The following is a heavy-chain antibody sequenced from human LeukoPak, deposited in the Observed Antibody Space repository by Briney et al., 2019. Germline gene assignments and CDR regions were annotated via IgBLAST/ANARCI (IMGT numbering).Heavy chain of an antibody. J-gene: IGHJ4*02. CDR3: ARGVYIAAAQYGY. V-gene: IGHV4-59*01. D-gene: IGHD6-13*01. Sequence: SETLSLTCTVSGGSISNYYWSWIRQPPGKGLEWIGYIYYTGTTNYNPSLKSRVTISVDTSKNQFSLKLNSVTAADTAVYYCARGVYIAAAQYGYWGQGTLVTVSS. CDR1: GGSISNYY. CDR2: IYYTGTT.